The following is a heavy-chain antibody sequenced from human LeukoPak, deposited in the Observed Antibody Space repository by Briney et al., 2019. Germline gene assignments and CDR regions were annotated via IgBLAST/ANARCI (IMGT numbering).Heavy chain of an antibody. J-gene: IGHJ3*02. D-gene: IGHD6-6*01. CDR1: GFSVSGYW. CDR2: ISSGSTYM. Sequence: PGGSLRLSCGASGFSVSGYWMSWVRQAPGKGLEWVSSISSGSTYMYYADSVKGRFTISRDNAQNSMYLQMNSLRAEDTAVYYCGRVGGRSKAAKGDAFDIWGQGTMVTVSS. V-gene: IGHV3-21*01. CDR3: GRVGGRSKAAKGDAFDI.